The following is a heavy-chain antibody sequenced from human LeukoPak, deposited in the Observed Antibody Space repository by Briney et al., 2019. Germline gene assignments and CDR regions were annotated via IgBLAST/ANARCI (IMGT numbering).Heavy chain of an antibody. J-gene: IGHJ4*02. CDR2: ISSSSSYI. D-gene: IGHD1-7*01. CDR3: ARDQTGTFDY. Sequence: PGGSLRLSCAASGFTISSYSMNWVRQAPGKGLEWVSSISSSSSYIYYADSVKGRFTISRDNAKNSLYLQMNSLRAEDTAVYYCARDQTGTFDYWGQGTLVTVSS. CDR1: GFTISSYS. V-gene: IGHV3-21*01.